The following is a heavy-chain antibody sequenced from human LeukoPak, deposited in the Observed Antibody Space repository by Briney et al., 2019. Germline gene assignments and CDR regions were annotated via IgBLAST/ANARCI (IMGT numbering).Heavy chain of an antibody. CDR1: GGSISSYY. J-gene: IGHJ4*02. Sequence: PSETLFLTCTVSGGSISSYYWSRIRQPPGKGLEWIGYIYYSGSTNYNPSLKSRVTISVDTSKNQFSLKLSSVTAADTAVYYCARAGAGTDYWGQGTLVTVSS. CDR3: ARAGAGTDY. CDR2: IYYSGST. V-gene: IGHV4-59*01. D-gene: IGHD6-19*01.